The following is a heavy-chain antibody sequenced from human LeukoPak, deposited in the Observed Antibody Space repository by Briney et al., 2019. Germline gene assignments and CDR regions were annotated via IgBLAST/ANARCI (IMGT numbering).Heavy chain of an antibody. CDR3: ARGLTGRYILTGYYNDY. CDR2: ISSSGTSI. J-gene: IGHJ4*02. Sequence: GGSLRLSCAASGFTFSDYDMSWIRQAPGKGLEWVSYISSSGTSIYYADSVKGRFALSRDNAKNSLYLQMNSLRAEDKAVYYSARGLTGRYILTGYYNDYRGQGTLVTVSS. V-gene: IGHV3-11*01. CDR1: GFTFSDYD. D-gene: IGHD3-9*01.